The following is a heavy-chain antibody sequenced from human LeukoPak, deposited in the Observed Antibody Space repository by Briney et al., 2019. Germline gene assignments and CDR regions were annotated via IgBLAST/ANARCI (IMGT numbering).Heavy chain of an antibody. V-gene: IGHV3-7*03. CDR1: GFTVNSNS. D-gene: IGHD2/OR15-2a*01. CDR2: IKQDGSEK. CDR3: ARDHLRHFAFDY. Sequence: GGSLRLSCAASGFTVNSNSMSWVRQATGKGLECVANIKQDGSEKYYVDSLKGRFTIFRDNTKNSLFLQMNSLRAEDTAMYYCARDHLRHFAFDYWGQGTLVTVSS. J-gene: IGHJ4*02.